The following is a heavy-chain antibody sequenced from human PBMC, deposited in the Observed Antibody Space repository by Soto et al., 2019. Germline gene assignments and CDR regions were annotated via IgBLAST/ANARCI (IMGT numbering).Heavy chain of an antibody. CDR2: INAGNGNT. CDR1: GYTFTSYA. J-gene: IGHJ5*02. CDR3: ARDRQQLNWFDP. D-gene: IGHD6-13*01. Sequence: QVQLVQSGAEEKKPGASVKVCCKASGYTFTSYAMHWVRQAPGQRLEWMGWINAGNGNTKYSQKFQGRVTITRDTSASTAYMELSSLRSEDTAVYYCARDRQQLNWFDPWGQGTLVTVSS. V-gene: IGHV1-3*05.